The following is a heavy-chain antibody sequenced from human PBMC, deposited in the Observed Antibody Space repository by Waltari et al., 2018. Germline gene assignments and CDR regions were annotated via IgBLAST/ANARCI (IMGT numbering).Heavy chain of an antibody. D-gene: IGHD3-22*01. CDR1: GYTLTELS. CDR3: ATKGKNYYDSSGYYY. V-gene: IGHV1-24*01. Sequence: QVQLVQSGAEVKKPGASVKVSCKVSGYTLTELSMHWVRQAPGKGLEWVGGFVPEDGGTIYAQKIQGRVTRTEDTATDTAYMELSSLRSEDTAVYYCATKGKNYYDSSGYYYWGQGTLVTVSS. J-gene: IGHJ4*02. CDR2: FVPEDGGT.